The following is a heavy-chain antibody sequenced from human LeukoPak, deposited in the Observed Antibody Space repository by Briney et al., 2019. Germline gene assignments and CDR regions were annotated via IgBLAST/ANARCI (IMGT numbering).Heavy chain of an antibody. D-gene: IGHD1-26*01. CDR2: ISPHNGNT. J-gene: IGHJ6*03. CDR3: TRDLGGGSSFYYLYYMDV. CDR1: GYTFTSYG. Sequence: ASVTVSCKGSGYTFTSYGITWVRQAPGQGLEWMGWISPHNGNTNYAQKFQGRATLTTDTSTSTAYMELRSLRSDDTAVYYCTRDLGGGSSFYYLYYMDVWGKGTTVTVSS. V-gene: IGHV1-18*01.